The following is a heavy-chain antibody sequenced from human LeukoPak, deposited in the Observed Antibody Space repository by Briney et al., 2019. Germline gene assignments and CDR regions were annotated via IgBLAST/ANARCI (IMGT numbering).Heavy chain of an antibody. D-gene: IGHD1-26*01. V-gene: IGHV1-2*02. Sequence: GASVKVSCKASGYTFTDYYIHWLRQAPGQGLEWMGWINPNNGDTNYAQKFQGSVTMTRDTSISTAYMELSTLTSDDTAVYYCARDGVGTYDYWGQGILVTVSS. CDR3: ARDGVGTYDY. CDR1: GYTFTDYY. CDR2: INPNNGDT. J-gene: IGHJ4*02.